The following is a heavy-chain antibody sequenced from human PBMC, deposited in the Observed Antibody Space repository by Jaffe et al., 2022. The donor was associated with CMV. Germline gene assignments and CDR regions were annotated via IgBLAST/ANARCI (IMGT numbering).Heavy chain of an antibody. CDR3: AKDRSRVVPAAIIYYYGMDV. D-gene: IGHD2-2*01. Sequence: QVQLVESGGGVVQPGRSLRLSCAASGFTFSSYGMHWVRQAPGKGLEWVAVISYDGSNKYYADSVKGRFTISRDNSKNTLYLQMNSLRAEDTAVYYCAKDRSRVVPAAIIYYYGMDVWGQGTTVTVSS. CDR2: ISYDGSNK. V-gene: IGHV3-30*18. CDR1: GFTFSSYG. J-gene: IGHJ6*02.